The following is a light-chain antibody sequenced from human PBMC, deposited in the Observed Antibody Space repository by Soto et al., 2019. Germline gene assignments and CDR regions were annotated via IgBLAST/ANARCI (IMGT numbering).Light chain of an antibody. CDR1: QSLLHSNGYNY. Sequence: DIVMTQSPLSLPVTPGEPASISCRSSQSLLHSNGYNYLDWYLQKPGQSPQILIYLGSNRASGVPYRLSGSGSGTDFTLKISRVEAEDVWVYYCMQALQTPITFGQGTRLESK. J-gene: IGKJ5*01. CDR2: LGS. CDR3: MQALQTPIT. V-gene: IGKV2-28*01.